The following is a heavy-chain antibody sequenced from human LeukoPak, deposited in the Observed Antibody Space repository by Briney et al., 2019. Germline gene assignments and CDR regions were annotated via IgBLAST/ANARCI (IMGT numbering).Heavy chain of an antibody. Sequence: GGSVKVSCKASGYTFTGYYMHWVRQAPGQGLEWMGWINPNSGGTNYAQKFQGWVTMTRDTSISTAYMELSRLRSDDTAVYYCARSIAAAGADYWGQGTLVTVSS. V-gene: IGHV1-2*04. D-gene: IGHD6-13*01. CDR2: INPNSGGT. J-gene: IGHJ4*02. CDR1: GYTFTGYY. CDR3: ARSIAAAGADY.